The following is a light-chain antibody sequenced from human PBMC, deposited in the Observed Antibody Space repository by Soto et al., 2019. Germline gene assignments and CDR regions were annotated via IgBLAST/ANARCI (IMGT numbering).Light chain of an antibody. V-gene: IGLV1-40*01. CDR3: QSYDSSLSDV. Sequence: QSVLTQPPSVSGAPGQRVTISCTGSSSNIGAGYDVHGYQQLPGTAPKLLIYGNSNRPSGVPDRVSGSKSGTSASLAITGLQAEDEADYYCQSYDSSLSDVFGTGTKLTVL. J-gene: IGLJ1*01. CDR1: SSNIGAGYD. CDR2: GNS.